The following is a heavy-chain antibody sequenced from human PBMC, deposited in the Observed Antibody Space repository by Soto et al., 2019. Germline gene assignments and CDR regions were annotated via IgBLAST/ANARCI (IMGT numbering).Heavy chain of an antibody. CDR2: IYYSGST. CDR1: GGSISSYY. D-gene: IGHD4-17*01. V-gene: IGHV4-59*01. Sequence: ASETLSLTCSVSGGSISSYYWSWIRQPPGKGLEWIGYIYYSGSTNYNPSLKSRVTISADTSKNQFSLKLSSVTAADTAVYYCARADYGGNSDAFDIWGQGTMVTVSS. J-gene: IGHJ3*02. CDR3: ARADYGGNSDAFDI.